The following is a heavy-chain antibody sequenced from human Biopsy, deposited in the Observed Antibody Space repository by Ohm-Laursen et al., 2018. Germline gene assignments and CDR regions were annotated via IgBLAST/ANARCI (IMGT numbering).Heavy chain of an antibody. J-gene: IGHJ5*02. Sequence: TLSLTCTVSGVSINGGRYYWNWIRHHPGKGLEWIGNIFYSANTYYNPSLKSRVNISVDTSKNQFSLKLDSVTAADTAVYYCARDYDTSGYYYVSWGKGTLVTVSS. CDR2: IFYSANT. V-gene: IGHV4-31*03. CDR1: GVSINGGRYY. CDR3: ARDYDTSGYYYVS. D-gene: IGHD3-22*01.